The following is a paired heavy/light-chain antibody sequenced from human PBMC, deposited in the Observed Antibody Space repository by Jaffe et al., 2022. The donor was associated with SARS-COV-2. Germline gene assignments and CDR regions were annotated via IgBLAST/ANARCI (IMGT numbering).Light chain of an antibody. CDR1: KLGDKY. CDR2: QDT. CDR3: QAWDSSYVV. J-gene: IGLJ2*01. V-gene: IGLV3-1*01. Sequence: SYDLTQPPSVSVSPGQTASITCSGDKLGDKYVCWYQQKPGQSPVLVIYQDTKRPSGIPERFSGSNSGNTATLTISGTQAMDEADYYCQAWDSSYVVFGGGTKLTVL.
Heavy chain of an antibody. CDR3: AKDREGLGGYGDHFDY. CDR1: GFTFSTYA. CDR2: ISGSATSS. J-gene: IGHJ4*02. D-gene: IGHD4-17*01. V-gene: IGHV3-23*01. Sequence: EVQLLESGGGLVQPGGSLRLSCAASGFTFSTYAMSWVRQAPGKGLEWVSAISGSATSSYSADSVKGRFSISRDNSKSTLYLQMNSLRAEDTAVYYCAKDREGLGGYGDHFDYWGQGTLVTVSS.